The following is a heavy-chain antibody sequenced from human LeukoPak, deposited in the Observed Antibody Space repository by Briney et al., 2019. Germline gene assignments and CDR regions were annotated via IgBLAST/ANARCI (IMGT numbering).Heavy chain of an antibody. Sequence: SGGSLRLSCAASGFTFRSYEMNWVRQAPGKGLEWVSYISSSGTTIYYADSVKGRFTISRDNAKNSLYLQMNSLGAEDTAVYYCAELGITMIGGVWGKGTTVTISS. J-gene: IGHJ6*04. CDR1: GFTFRSYE. D-gene: IGHD3-10*02. V-gene: IGHV3-48*03. CDR2: ISSSGTTI. CDR3: AELGITMIGGV.